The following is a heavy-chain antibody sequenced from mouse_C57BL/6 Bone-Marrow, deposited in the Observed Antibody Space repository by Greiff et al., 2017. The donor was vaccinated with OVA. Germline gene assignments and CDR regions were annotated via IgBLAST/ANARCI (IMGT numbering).Heavy chain of an antibody. Sequence: DVQLVESGGGLVKPGGSLKLSCAASGFTFSSYAMSWVRQTPEKRLEWVATISDGGSYTYYPDNVKGRFTISRDNAKNNLYLQMSHLKSEDTAMYYCARDSNYVPFDYWGQGTTLTVSS. CDR3: ARDSNYVPFDY. CDR2: ISDGGSYT. D-gene: IGHD2-5*01. CDR1: GFTFSSYA. V-gene: IGHV5-4*01. J-gene: IGHJ2*01.